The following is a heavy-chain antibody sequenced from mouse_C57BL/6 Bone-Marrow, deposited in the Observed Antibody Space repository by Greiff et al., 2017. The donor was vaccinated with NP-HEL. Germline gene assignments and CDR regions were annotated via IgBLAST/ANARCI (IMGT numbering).Heavy chain of an antibody. CDR3: ARRENYYGSSYGDVDV. V-gene: IGHV1-53*01. Sequence: QVHVKQPGTELVKPGASVTLSCKASGYTFTSYWLHWVKQRPGQGLEWIGNINPSNGGTNYNEKFKSKATLTADKSSSTAYMQLRSLTSEDSAVYYCARRENYYGSSYGDVDVWGTGTTVTVSS. CDR1: GYTFTSYW. D-gene: IGHD1-1*01. J-gene: IGHJ1*03. CDR2: INPSNGGT.